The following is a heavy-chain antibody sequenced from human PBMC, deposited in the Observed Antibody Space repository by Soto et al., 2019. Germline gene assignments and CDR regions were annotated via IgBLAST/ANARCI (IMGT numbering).Heavy chain of an antibody. J-gene: IGHJ4*02. D-gene: IGHD4-4*01. CDR2: IYSRGST. CDR3: ARADDYSGILGY. Sequence: QVQLQESGPGLVKPSQTLSLTCTVSGVSINSGEYYWSWIRQPPGKGLEWIGYIYSRGSTSYNPSLMTRVTVSVNTSKHQFSLKLNSVTAADTAVYFCARADDYSGILGYWGQGTLVTVSS. V-gene: IGHV4-30-4*01. CDR1: GVSINSGEYY.